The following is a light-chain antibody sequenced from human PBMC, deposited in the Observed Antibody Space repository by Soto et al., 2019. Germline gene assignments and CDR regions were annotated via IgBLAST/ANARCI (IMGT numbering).Light chain of an antibody. V-gene: IGKV3-15*01. CDR3: QQYNTWPRAT. CDR1: DSISRN. Sequence: EMVVTESLNKKTKTPGRRATLSCRICDSISRNLAWYQQKLGQAPRLLIYGASTRATGVPDRFSGSGSGTEFTLTITTLPSADFGVYYCQQYNTWPRATFGGGTKVDI. CDR2: GAS. J-gene: IGKJ4*01.